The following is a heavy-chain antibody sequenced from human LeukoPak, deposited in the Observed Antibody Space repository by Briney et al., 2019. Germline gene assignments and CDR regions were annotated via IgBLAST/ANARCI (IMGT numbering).Heavy chain of an antibody. D-gene: IGHD2-8*01. V-gene: IGHV3-23*01. CDR2: ISGSGGST. J-gene: IGHJ5*02. Sequence: PGGSLRLSCAASGFTFSSYAMSWVRQAPGKGLEWVSAISGSGGSTYYADSVKGRFTISRDNSENTLYLQMNSLRAEDTAVYYCAKVLRNGGYCTNGVCYGNWFDPWGQGTLVTVSS. CDR3: AKVLRNGGYCTNGVCYGNWFDP. CDR1: GFTFSSYA.